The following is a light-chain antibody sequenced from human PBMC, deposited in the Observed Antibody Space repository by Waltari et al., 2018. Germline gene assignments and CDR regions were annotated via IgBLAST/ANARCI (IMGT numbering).Light chain of an antibody. CDR2: DAS. V-gene: IGKV3-11*01. CDR1: QSVSSS. Sequence: EIVLTQSPAPLSLSPGERATLSCRASQSVSSSLGGYHQSPGQAPRRLIYDASSRATGLPARCSGSGSGTDFTLTISSLEPEDFAVYYCQQRSKWPITFGQGTRLEIK. CDR3: QQRSKWPIT. J-gene: IGKJ5*01.